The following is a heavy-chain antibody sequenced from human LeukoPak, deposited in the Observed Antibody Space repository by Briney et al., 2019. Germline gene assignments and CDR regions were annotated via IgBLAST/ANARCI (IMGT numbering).Heavy chain of an antibody. V-gene: IGHV3-30*14. D-gene: IGHD6-13*01. J-gene: IGHJ4*02. CDR1: GFTFSSYA. CDR2: ISYDGSNK. Sequence: HTGGSLRLSCAASGFTFSSYAMHWVRQAPGKGLEWVAVISYDGSNKYYADSVKGRFTISRDNSKNTLYLQMNSLRAEDTAVYYCAGVSKSATTGTVLDYWGQGTLVTVSS. CDR3: AGVSKSATTGTVLDY.